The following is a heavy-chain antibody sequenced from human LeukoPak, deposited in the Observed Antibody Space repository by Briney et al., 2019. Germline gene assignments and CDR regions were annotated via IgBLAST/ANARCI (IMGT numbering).Heavy chain of an antibody. Sequence: SSETLSLTCTVSGGSISSADYSWSWIRQHPGKGLEWIGYIYYGGSTNYNPSLKSRVTISVDTSKNQFSLKLSSVTAADTAVYYCARLTINYIFWYWGQGTLVTVSS. CDR3: ARLTINYIFWY. V-gene: IGHV4-30-4*08. CDR1: GGSISSADYS. D-gene: IGHD3-3*01. J-gene: IGHJ4*02. CDR2: IYYGGST.